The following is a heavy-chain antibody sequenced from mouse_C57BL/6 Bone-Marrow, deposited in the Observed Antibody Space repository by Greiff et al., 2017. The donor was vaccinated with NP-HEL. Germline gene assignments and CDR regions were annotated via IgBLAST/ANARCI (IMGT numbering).Heavy chain of an antibody. Sequence: EVHLVESGGGLVKPGGSLKLSCAASGFTFSSYAMSWVRQTPEKRLEWVATISDGGSYTYYPDNVKGRFTISRDNAKNNLYLQMSHLKSEDTAMYYCARGGDYYGSSLYYFDYWGQGTTLTVSS. CDR2: ISDGGSYT. J-gene: IGHJ2*01. CDR1: GFTFSSYA. D-gene: IGHD1-1*01. CDR3: ARGGDYYGSSLYYFDY. V-gene: IGHV5-4*01.